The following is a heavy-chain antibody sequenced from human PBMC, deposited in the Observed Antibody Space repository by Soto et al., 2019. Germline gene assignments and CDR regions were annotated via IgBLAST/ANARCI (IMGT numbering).Heavy chain of an antibody. J-gene: IGHJ3*02. Sequence: PGGSLRLSCAASGFTFSDYYMSWIRQAPGKGLEWVSYISSSGSTIYYADSVKGRFTISRDNAKNSLYLQMNSLRAEDTAVYYCARDQKVPSRGAFDIWGQGTMVTVSS. CDR2: ISSSGSTI. V-gene: IGHV3-11*01. D-gene: IGHD3-10*01. CDR1: GFTFSDYY. CDR3: ARDQKVPSRGAFDI.